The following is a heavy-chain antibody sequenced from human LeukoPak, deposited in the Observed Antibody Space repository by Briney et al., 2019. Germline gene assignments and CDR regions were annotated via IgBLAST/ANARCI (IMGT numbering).Heavy chain of an antibody. Sequence: GGSLRLSCAASGFTFSGYAMSWVRQAQGKGLDRVSAISGSGGSTYYADSVKGRFTISRDNSKNTLYLQMNSLRAEDTAVYYCAKAGNYVAYYFDYWGQGTLVTVSS. D-gene: IGHD4-11*01. CDR1: GFTFSGYA. V-gene: IGHV3-23*01. CDR3: AKAGNYVAYYFDY. CDR2: ISGSGGST. J-gene: IGHJ4*02.